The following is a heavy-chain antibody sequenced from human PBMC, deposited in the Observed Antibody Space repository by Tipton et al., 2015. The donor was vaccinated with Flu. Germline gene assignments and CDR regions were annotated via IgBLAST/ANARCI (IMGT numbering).Heavy chain of an antibody. CDR3: ARKEFYSESFYDGIDV. CDR2: VNPDDGFT. D-gene: IGHD1-26*01. V-gene: IGHV1-8*03. CDR1: GYTFNNYD. Sequence: QVQLVQSGAEVKKPGASVKVSCKASGYTFNNYDINWVRQAPGQGLEWMGWVNPDDGFTGYAEKFRGRVTITRDTSINTAYMELSGLRFEDTAVYYCARKEFYSESFYDGIDVWGQGTTVTVSS. J-gene: IGHJ6*02.